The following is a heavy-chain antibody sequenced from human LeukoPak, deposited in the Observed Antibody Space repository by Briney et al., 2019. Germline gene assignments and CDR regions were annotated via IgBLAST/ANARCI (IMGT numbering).Heavy chain of an antibody. J-gene: IGHJ4*02. D-gene: IGHD3-10*01. CDR3: ARDPYYGSGSSNYFDY. V-gene: IGHV1-46*01. CDR1: GYTFISHY. CDR2: INPSGGST. Sequence: GASVKVSCKASGYTFISHYMHWVRQAPGQGLEWMGIINPSGGSTNYAQKFQGRVTVTRDTSTSTVYMELSNLRSEDTAVYYCARDPYYGSGSSNYFDYWGQGTLVTVSS.